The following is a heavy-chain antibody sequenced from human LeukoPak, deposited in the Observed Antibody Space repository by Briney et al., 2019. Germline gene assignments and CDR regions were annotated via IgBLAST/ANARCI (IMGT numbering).Heavy chain of an antibody. CDR1: GFTFSSYS. CDR3: ARDVRHRYCSSSSCYWGWLDP. V-gene: IGHV3-7*01. CDR2: IKQDRSEK. D-gene: IGHD2-2*01. J-gene: IGHJ5*02. Sequence: GGSLRLSCAASGFTFSSYSMNWVRQAPGKGLEWVANIKQDRSEKYYVDSVKGRFTISRDNGKNSLYLQMNSLRAEDTAVYYCARDVRHRYCSSSSCYWGWLDPWGQGTLVTVSS.